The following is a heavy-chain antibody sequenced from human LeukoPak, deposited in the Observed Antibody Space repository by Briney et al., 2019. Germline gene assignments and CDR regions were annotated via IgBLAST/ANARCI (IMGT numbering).Heavy chain of an antibody. J-gene: IGHJ4*01. CDR3: ARGAEYYAIWRGYAGYSDY. CDR1: GGSISGYY. CDR2: IYISGST. D-gene: IGHD3-3*01. Sequence: SETLSLTCSVSGGSISGYYWNWIRQPAGKGLEWIGRIYISGSTNYNPSLKSRVTMSIDTSKNQFSLKLTSVTAADTAVYFCARGAEYYAIWRGYAGYSDYWGQGISVTVSS. V-gene: IGHV4-4*07.